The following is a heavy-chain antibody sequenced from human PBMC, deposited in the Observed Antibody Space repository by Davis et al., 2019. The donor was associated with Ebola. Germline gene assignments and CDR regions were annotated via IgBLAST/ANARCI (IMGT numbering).Heavy chain of an antibody. CDR3: ASIWGSYRPYYGMDV. Sequence: PSETLSLTCTVSGGSINSGSYYWSWIRQLAGKGLEWIGHIYTSGSTNYNPSLKSRVTISVDTSKNQFSLKLSSVTAADTAVYYCASIWGSYRPYYGMDVWGQGTTVTVSS. J-gene: IGHJ6*02. CDR2: IYTSGST. CDR1: GGSINSGSYY. V-gene: IGHV4-61*09. D-gene: IGHD3-16*02.